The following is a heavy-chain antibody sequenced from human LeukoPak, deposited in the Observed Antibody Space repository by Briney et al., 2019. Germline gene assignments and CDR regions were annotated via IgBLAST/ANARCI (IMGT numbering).Heavy chain of an antibody. CDR1: GYTFTIYY. D-gene: IGHD6-6*01. Sequence: ASVKVSCKVSGYTFTIYYMHWVRHPPGQGLEWMGIINPSGGSTSYAQKFQGRVTMTRDTSTSTVYMELSSLRSEDTAVYYCARGAARAGSGMDVWGQGTTVTVSS. CDR3: ARGAARAGSGMDV. V-gene: IGHV1-46*01. J-gene: IGHJ6*02. CDR2: INPSGGST.